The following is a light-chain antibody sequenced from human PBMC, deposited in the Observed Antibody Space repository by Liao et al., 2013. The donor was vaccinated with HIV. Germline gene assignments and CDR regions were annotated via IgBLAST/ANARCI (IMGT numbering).Light chain of an antibody. CDR3: QVWDSDFDHVV. CDR2: YDR. CDR1: NIGNKH. J-gene: IGLJ3*02. V-gene: IGLV3-21*01. Sequence: SYVLTQSPSVSVAPGKTARITCGGNNIGNKHVHWYQQKPGQAPVLVIYYDRDRPSGIPERFSGSKSGNTATLTISWVEAGDEADYYCQVWDSDFDHVVFGGGTKLTVL.